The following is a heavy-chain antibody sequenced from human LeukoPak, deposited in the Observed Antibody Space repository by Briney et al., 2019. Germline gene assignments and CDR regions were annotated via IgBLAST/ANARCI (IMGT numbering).Heavy chain of an antibody. CDR3: ARAGVVVAANLY. D-gene: IGHD2-15*01. V-gene: IGHV1-2*02. CDR2: INPNSGGT. J-gene: IGHJ4*02. CDR1: GYTFTGYY. Sequence: ASVKVSCKASGYTFTGYYMHWVRQAPGQGLEWMGWINPNSGGTNYAQKFQGRGTMTRDTSISKAYMELSRLRSDDTAVYYCARAGVVVAANLYWGQGTLVTVSS.